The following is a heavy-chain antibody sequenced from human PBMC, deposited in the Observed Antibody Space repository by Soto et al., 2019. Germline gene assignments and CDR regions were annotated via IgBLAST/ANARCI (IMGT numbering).Heavy chain of an antibody. CDR3: ARHTPPYDSSGYKNGMAV. V-gene: IGHV5-10-1*01. Sequence: PGESLKICCKGSGYSFTSYWISWVRQMPGKGLEWMGRIDPSDSYTNYSPSFQGHVTISADKSISTAYLQWSSLKASDTAMYYCARHTPPYDSSGYKNGMAVWGQGTTVTVSS. J-gene: IGHJ6*02. CDR1: GYSFTSYW. CDR2: IDPSDSYT. D-gene: IGHD3-22*01.